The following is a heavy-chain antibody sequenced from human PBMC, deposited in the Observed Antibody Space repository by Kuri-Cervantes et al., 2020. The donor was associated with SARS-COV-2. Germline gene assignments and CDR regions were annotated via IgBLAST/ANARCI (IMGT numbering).Heavy chain of an antibody. CDR3: ATSGRGSVSWFDP. D-gene: IGHD3-10*01. J-gene: IGHJ5*02. CDR2: IKQDGSEK. Sequence: GGSLRLSCAASGFTFSSYWMSWVRQAPGKGLEWVANIKQDGSEKYYVDSVKGRFTISRDDAKNSLYLQMNSLRAEDTAVYYCATSGRGSVSWFDPWGQGTLVTVSS. CDR1: GFTFSSYW. V-gene: IGHV3-7*01.